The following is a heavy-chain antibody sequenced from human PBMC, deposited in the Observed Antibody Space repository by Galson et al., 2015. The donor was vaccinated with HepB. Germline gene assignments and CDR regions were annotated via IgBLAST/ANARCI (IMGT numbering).Heavy chain of an antibody. J-gene: IGHJ6*03. D-gene: IGHD1-26*01. CDR1: GFTLTNYR. CDR2: IKQDESEK. CDR3: TRVNWELGTWHMDV. V-gene: IGHV3-7*01. Sequence: LRLSCAASGFTLTNYRMSWVRQAPGKGLEWVANIKQDESEKYYANSVKGRFTISRDNAMNSLYLLMNSLRGEDTAVYYCTRVNWELGTWHMDVWGRGTTVTVSS.